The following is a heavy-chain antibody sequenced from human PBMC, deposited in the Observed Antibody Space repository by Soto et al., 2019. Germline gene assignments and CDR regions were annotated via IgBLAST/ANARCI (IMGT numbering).Heavy chain of an antibody. CDR1: GYTFTSYG. V-gene: IGHV1-18*01. D-gene: IGHD2-15*01. Sequence: QVQLVQSGAEVKKPGASVKVSCKASGYTFTSYGLSWVRQAPGQGLEWMGWISAYNGNTNYAQKLQGRVTMTTDTSTSTAYMELRSLGSDDTAVYYCARNGYCSGGSCPPYYYCGMDVWGQGTTVTVSS. CDR3: ARNGYCSGGSCPPYYYCGMDV. CDR2: ISAYNGNT. J-gene: IGHJ6*02.